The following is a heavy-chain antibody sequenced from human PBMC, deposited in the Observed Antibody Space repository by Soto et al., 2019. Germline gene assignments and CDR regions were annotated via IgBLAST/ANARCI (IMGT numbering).Heavy chain of an antibody. D-gene: IGHD3-22*01. CDR2: INPSGGST. CDR1: GYTFTSYD. V-gene: IGHV1-46*01. J-gene: IGHJ3*02. Sequence: ASVKVSCKASGYTFTSYDMHWVRQAPGQGLEWMGIINPSGGSTSYAQKFQGRVTMTRDTSTSTVYMELSSLRSEDTAVYYCARDQGYDSSGYDLNDAVEIWCQGTTVTVS. CDR3: ARDQGYDSSGYDLNDAVEI.